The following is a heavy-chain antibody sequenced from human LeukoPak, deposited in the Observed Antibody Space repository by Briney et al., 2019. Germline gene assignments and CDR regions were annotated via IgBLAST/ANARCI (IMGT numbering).Heavy chain of an antibody. CDR2: INPNSGGT. V-gene: IGHV1-2*02. CDR3: ARPYYYGSGSAYGAFDI. D-gene: IGHD3-10*01. CDR1: RYTFTGYY. J-gene: IGHJ3*02. Sequence: ASVKVSCKASRYTFTGYYMHWVRQAPGQGLEWMGWINPNSGGTNYAQKFQGRVTMTRDTSISTAYMELSRLRSDDTAVYYCARPYYYGSGSAYGAFDIWGQGTMVTVSS.